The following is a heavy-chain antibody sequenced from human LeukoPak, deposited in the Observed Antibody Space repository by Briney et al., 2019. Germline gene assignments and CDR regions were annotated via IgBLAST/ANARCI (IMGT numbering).Heavy chain of an antibody. CDR1: GYSSSSGYY. V-gene: IGHV4-38-2*02. J-gene: IGHJ5*02. CDR2: IYHSGST. Sequence: PSETLSLTCTVSGYSSSSGYYWGWIRQPPGKGLEWIGSIYHSGSTYYNPSLKSRVTISVDTSKNQFSLKPSSVTAADTAVYYCAGRYCSGGSCEGDFSRGTQFDPWGQGTLVTVSS. CDR3: AGRYCSGGSCEGDFSRGTQFDP. D-gene: IGHD2-15*01.